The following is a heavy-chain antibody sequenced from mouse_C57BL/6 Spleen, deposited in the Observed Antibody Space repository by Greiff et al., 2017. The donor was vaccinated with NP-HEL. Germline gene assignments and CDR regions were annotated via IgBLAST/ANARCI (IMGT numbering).Heavy chain of an antibody. CDR1: GYTFTSYW. CDR3: ARWGYGSSKSYFDY. Sequence: QVHVKQPGAELVKPGASVKLSCKASGYTFTSYWMHWVKQRPGQGLEWIGMIHPNSGSTNYNEKFKSKATLTVDKSSSTAYMQLSSLTSEDSAVYYCARWGYGSSKSYFDYWGQGTTLTVSS. CDR2: IHPNSGST. D-gene: IGHD1-1*01. V-gene: IGHV1-64*01. J-gene: IGHJ2*01.